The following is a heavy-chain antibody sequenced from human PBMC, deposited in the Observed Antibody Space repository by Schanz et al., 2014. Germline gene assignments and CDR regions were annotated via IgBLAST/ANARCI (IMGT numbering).Heavy chain of an antibody. Sequence: VQLVDSGGGLVQPGGSLRLSCAASGFTFSNHALSWVRQAPGKGLEWVSYISNSGTTIYYADSVKGRFTISRDNAKNSLYLQMNSLRVEDTAVYYCARDLISSGWYGWGQGTLVTVSS. J-gene: IGHJ4*02. CDR2: ISNSGTTI. V-gene: IGHV3-11*01. CDR3: ARDLISSGWYG. CDR1: GFTFSNHA. D-gene: IGHD6-19*01.